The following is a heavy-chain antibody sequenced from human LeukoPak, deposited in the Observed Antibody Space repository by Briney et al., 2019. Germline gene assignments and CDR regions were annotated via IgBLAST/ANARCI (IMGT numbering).Heavy chain of an antibody. J-gene: IGHJ4*02. V-gene: IGHV3-64D*09. Sequence: PGGSLRLSCAASGFTFSSYAMHWARQAAGEGLEYVSAISSNGGSTYYADSVKGRFTISRDNSKNTLYLQMSSLRAEDTAVYYCVNLMTFSSLDYWGQGTLVTVSS. D-gene: IGHD2/OR15-2a*01. CDR1: GFTFSSYA. CDR3: VNLMTFSSLDY. CDR2: ISSNGGST.